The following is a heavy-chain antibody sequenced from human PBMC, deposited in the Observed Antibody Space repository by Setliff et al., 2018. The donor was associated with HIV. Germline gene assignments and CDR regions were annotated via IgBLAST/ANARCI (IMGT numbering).Heavy chain of an antibody. CDR2: INHSGGT. V-gene: IGHV4-34*01. CDR3: ARGGRSLAAQTWFDP. Sequence: PSETLSLTCAVYGGSFSGYSWSWIRQPPGKGLEWIGEINHSGGTNYNPSLKSRVTISVDTSKNQFSLKLSSVTAADTAVYYCARGGRSLAAQTWFDPWGQGTLVTVSS. D-gene: IGHD6-6*01. CDR1: GGSFSGYS. J-gene: IGHJ5*02.